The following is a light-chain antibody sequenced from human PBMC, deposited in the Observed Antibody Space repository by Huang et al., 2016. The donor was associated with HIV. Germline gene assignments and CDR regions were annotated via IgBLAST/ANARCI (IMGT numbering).Light chain of an antibody. CDR3: QHYNNWPYS. V-gene: IGKV3-15*01. CDR1: QSVSKN. CDR2: GAS. Sequence: EIVMTQSPATLSVSPGERVTLSCRASQSVSKNLAWYQQRPGQVPRRLIYGASTRASGIPARFSGSGSGTEFTLTISSLQSEDFAVYYCQHYNNWPYSFGQGTKLEI. J-gene: IGKJ2*03.